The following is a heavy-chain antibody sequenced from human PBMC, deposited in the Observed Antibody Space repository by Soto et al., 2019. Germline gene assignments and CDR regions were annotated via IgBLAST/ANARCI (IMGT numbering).Heavy chain of an antibody. V-gene: IGHV4-30-2*01. CDR3: ASYDSSGPFDY. Sequence: QLQLQESGSGLVKPSQTLSLTCAVSGGSISSGGYSWSWIRQPPGKGLEWIGYIYHSGSTYYNPSLKSRVTISVDRAKNQFPLKLSSVTAADTAVYYCASYDSSGPFDYWGQGTLVTVSS. D-gene: IGHD3-22*01. CDR1: GGSISSGGYS. J-gene: IGHJ4*02. CDR2: IYHSGST.